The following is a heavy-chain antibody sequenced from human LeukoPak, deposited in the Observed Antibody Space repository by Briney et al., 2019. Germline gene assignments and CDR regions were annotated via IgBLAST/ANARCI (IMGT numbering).Heavy chain of an antibody. Sequence: RGSLRLSCAASGFTFSSYSMSWVRQAPGKGLEWVSVIYSGGSTYYADSVKGRFTISRDNSKNTLYLQMNSLRAEDTAVYYCASLTYCSSTSCHDYWGQGTLVTVSS. D-gene: IGHD2-2*01. CDR2: IYSGGST. CDR1: GFTFSSYS. J-gene: IGHJ4*02. CDR3: ASLTYCSSTSCHDY. V-gene: IGHV3-53*01.